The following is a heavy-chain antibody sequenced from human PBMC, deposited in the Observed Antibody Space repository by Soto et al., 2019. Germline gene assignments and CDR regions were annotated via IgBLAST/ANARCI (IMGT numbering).Heavy chain of an antibody. CDR3: ARNYYDSSGPIDY. J-gene: IGHJ4*02. V-gene: IGHV4-39*01. CDR1: GGSISSSSYY. Sequence: SEILSLTCTVSGGSISSSSYYWGWFRQPPGKGLEWIGSIYYSGSTHYNPSLKSRVTISVDTSKNQFSLKLSSVTAADTAVYYCARNYYDSSGPIDYWGQGTLVTVSS. D-gene: IGHD3-22*01. CDR2: IYYSGST.